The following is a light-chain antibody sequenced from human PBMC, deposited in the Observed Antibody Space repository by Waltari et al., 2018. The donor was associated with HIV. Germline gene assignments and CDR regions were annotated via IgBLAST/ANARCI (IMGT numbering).Light chain of an antibody. CDR3: HRYDTSPQT. Sequence: EIVLAQSPRTLSLSPGERDTLSCRASQTVTSNYLAWYQVKPGQAPRLLIYGASIRATGVPDKFSGSGSGTDFTLTIGRLEPEDFAVYYCHRYDTSPQTFGQGSKVEIK. V-gene: IGKV3-20*01. CDR2: GAS. J-gene: IGKJ2*01. CDR1: QTVTSNY.